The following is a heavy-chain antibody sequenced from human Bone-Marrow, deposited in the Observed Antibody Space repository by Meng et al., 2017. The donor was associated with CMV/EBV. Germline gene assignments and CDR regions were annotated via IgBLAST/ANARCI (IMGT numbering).Heavy chain of an antibody. V-gene: IGHV3-21*01. CDR1: GFTFSSFD. J-gene: IGHJ5*02. D-gene: IGHD1-1*01. CDR2: ISSADGTYK. Sequence: GESLKISCATSGFTFSSFDINWVRQAPGKGLEWVSTISSADGTYKFFAESVRGRFTISRDNAKKSGFLQMKRLSVEDTATYYCARGTTATGALGFDRWGRGSLVTFSS. CDR3: ARGTTATGALGFDR.